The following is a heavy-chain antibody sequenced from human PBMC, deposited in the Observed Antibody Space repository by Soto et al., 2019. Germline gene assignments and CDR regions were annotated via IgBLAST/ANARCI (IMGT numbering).Heavy chain of an antibody. Sequence: EVQLVESGGGLVQPGGSLRLSCAASGFTFSRYWIHWVRQAPGKGLVWVSRISPDGSSTDYADSVKGRFTISRDNAKNTLYLHMSSLRAEDTAIYYCLGTAYTSAWGQGTLVIVSS. V-gene: IGHV3-74*01. J-gene: IGHJ5*02. D-gene: IGHD6-19*01. CDR1: GFTFSRYW. CDR3: LGTAYTSA. CDR2: ISPDGSST.